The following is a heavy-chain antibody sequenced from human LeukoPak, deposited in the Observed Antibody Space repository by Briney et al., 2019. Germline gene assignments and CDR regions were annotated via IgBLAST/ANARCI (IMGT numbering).Heavy chain of an antibody. V-gene: IGHV4-59*08. J-gene: IGHJ6*02. CDR2: LYYSGST. CDR3: ARHGAHSSSWYYYYYYGMDV. Sequence: PSETLSLTCTVSGGSICSYHWSWIRPPPGKGLEWIGYLYYSGSTNYNPSLKSRVTISVDTSKNQYSLKLSSVTAADTAVYYCARHGAHSSSWYYYYYYGMDVWGQGTTVTVSS. CDR1: GGSICSYH. D-gene: IGHD6-13*01.